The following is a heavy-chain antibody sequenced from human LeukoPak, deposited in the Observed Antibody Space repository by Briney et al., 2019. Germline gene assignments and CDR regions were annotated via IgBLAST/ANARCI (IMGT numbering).Heavy chain of an antibody. V-gene: IGHV3-48*03. CDR1: GFTFSSYE. CDR2: ISSSGSTI. J-gene: IGHJ3*02. Sequence: GGSLRLSCAASGFTFSSYEMNWVRQAPGKGLEWVSYISSSGSTIYYADSVKGRFTISRDNAKNSLYPQMNSLRAEDTAVYYCARVPAGVIGMKDAFDIWGQGTMVTVSS. D-gene: IGHD3-16*02. CDR3: ARVPAGVIGMKDAFDI.